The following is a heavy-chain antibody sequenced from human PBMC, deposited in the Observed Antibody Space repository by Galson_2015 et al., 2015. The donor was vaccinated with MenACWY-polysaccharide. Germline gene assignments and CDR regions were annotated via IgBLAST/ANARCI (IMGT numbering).Heavy chain of an antibody. Sequence: SLRLSCAGSGFNFRSYAMNWVRQAPGKGLEWVSSISAGGSDTYYAESVKGRFTISRDNSKNTLHLQMNSLRAEDTALYYCATWITAHFDFWGQGTPVTVSS. CDR3: ATWITAHFDF. J-gene: IGHJ4*02. CDR1: GFNFRSYA. D-gene: IGHD2-2*03. CDR2: ISAGGSDT. V-gene: IGHV3-23*01.